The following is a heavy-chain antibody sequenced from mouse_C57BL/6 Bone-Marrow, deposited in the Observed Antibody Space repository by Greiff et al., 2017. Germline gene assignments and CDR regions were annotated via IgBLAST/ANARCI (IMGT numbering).Heavy chain of an antibody. Sequence: EVQRVESGGGLVQPGGSLKLSCAASGFTFSDYGMAWVRQAPRKGPAWVAFISNLAYSIYYADTVTGRFTISRENAKNTLYLEMSSLRSEDTAMYYCARLFMITTRRTFAYWGQGTLVTVSA. CDR2: ISNLAYSI. J-gene: IGHJ3*01. D-gene: IGHD2-4*01. CDR1: GFTFSDYG. V-gene: IGHV5-15*01. CDR3: ARLFMITTRRTFAY.